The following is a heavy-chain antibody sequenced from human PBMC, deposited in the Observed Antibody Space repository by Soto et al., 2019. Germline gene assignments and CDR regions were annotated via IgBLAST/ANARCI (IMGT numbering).Heavy chain of an antibody. CDR3: ARAFGGSYFDY. D-gene: IGHD1-26*01. V-gene: IGHV3-30*04. CDR2: ISYDGSNK. Sequence: GSLRLSCAASGFTFSSYAMHWVRQAPGKGLEWVAVISYDGSNKYYADSVKGRFTISRDNSKNTLYLQMNSLRAEDTAVYYCARAFGGSYFDYWGQGTLVTVSS. J-gene: IGHJ4*02. CDR1: GFTFSSYA.